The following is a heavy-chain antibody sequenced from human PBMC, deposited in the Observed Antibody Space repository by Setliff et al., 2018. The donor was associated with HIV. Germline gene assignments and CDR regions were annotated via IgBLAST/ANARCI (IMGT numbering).Heavy chain of an antibody. CDR3: TRDLWGDDYYYNNMDV. Sequence: SETLSLTCTVSGGSIRTGAYYWGWIRQPPGKGLEWIGSIYTRGNTNYNPSLRSRVTMSVDTSKNQFSLKVTSVTAADTAVYYCTRDLWGDDYYYNNMDVWGKGTTVTAP. V-gene: IGHV4-39*07. CDR2: IYTRGNT. D-gene: IGHD2-21*02. J-gene: IGHJ6*03. CDR1: GGSIRTGAYY.